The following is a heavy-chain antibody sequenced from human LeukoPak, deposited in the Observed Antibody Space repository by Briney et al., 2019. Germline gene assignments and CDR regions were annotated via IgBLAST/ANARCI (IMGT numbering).Heavy chain of an antibody. CDR3: AELGITMIGGV. J-gene: IGHJ6*01. D-gene: IGHD3-10*02. CDR1: GCTFDDYA. CDR2: ISWNSGSI. Sequence: GGSLRLSCAASGCTFDDYAMHWVRKAPGKGLEWVSGISWNSGSIGYADSVKGRFTISRDNAKNSLYLQMNSLRAEDTAVYYCAELGITMIGGVWGKGTTVTISS. V-gene: IGHV3-9*01.